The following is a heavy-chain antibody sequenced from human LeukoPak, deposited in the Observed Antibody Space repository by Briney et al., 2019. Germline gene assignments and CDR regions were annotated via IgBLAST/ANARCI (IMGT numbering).Heavy chain of an antibody. J-gene: IGHJ4*02. CDR2: ITASAMTI. Sequence: GGSLRLSCAASGLTVSNTWMNWVRQAPGKGLEWVSYITASAMTIHYADSVKGRLTISRDNAKNSVYLQMDSLSDEDTAVYYCARGSSGVDYWGQGTLVTVSS. D-gene: IGHD2-15*01. CDR1: GLTVSNTW. CDR3: ARGSSGVDY. V-gene: IGHV3-48*02.